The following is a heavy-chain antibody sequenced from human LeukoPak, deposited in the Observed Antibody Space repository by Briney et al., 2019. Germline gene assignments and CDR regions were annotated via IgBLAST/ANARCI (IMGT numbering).Heavy chain of an antibody. Sequence: AASVKVSCKASGYTFTSYYMHWVRQAPGQGLEWMGIINPSGGSTSYAQKFQGRVTMTRDTSTSTVYMELSSLQSEDTAIYYCARGLGDYNTDWFPVSGYWGQGTLVTVSS. CDR2: INPSGGST. J-gene: IGHJ4*02. CDR1: GYTFTSYY. V-gene: IGHV1-46*01. CDR3: ARGLGDYNTDWFPVSGY. D-gene: IGHD3-9*01.